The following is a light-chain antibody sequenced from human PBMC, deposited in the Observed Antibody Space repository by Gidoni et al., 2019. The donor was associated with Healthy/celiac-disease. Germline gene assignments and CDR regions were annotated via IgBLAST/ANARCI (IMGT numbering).Light chain of an antibody. Sequence: DIVLTQSPATLSLSPGERATIACRASQSVSSYLAWYQQKHGQAPRLLIYDAAKGATGIPARCSSSGAGTDFTLTISSLEPEDFTVYYCQQRSNLLTCGGGTKVEIK. CDR2: DAA. J-gene: IGKJ4*01. CDR1: QSVSSY. CDR3: QQRSNLLT. V-gene: IGKV3-11*01.